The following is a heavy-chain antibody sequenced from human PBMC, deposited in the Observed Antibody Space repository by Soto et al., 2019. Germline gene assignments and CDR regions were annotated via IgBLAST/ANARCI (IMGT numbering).Heavy chain of an antibody. V-gene: IGHV4-30-4*01. D-gene: IGHD1-7*01. CDR2: IFYIGNA. CDR3: VRKTGTTFLGSFFDH. CDR1: GVSITIGDNY. J-gene: IGHJ4*02. Sequence: PSETLYLTFTVSGVSITIGDNYLSWIRPPPGKGLEWIGYIFYIGNAYYNPSLQSRVIISVDTSRNQFSLRLTSVTAADKAVYYCVRKTGTTFLGSFFDHWGQGTLVPVYS.